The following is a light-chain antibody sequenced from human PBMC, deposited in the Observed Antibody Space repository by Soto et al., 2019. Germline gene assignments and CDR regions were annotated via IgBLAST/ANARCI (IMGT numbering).Light chain of an antibody. CDR3: SSSARSNNLV. CDR2: EVT. J-gene: IGLJ2*01. CDR1: SSDIGDYNS. V-gene: IGLV2-8*01. Sequence: QSALTQPPSASGSPGQSVTISCTGTSSDIGDYNSVSWYQQCPGKAPKLMIYEVTKRPSGVPDRFSGSKSGNTASLTVSGLQAEDEADYYCSSSARSNNLVFGGGTKLTVL.